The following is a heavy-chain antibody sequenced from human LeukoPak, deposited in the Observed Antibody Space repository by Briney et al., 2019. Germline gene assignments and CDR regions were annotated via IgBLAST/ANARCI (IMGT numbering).Heavy chain of an antibody. CDR1: GFTFTSYE. CDR2: ITISGSTI. D-gene: IGHD4-23*01. V-gene: IGHV3-48*03. CDR3: AREFDYGGHFDY. J-gene: IGHJ4*02. Sequence: GGSLRLSCAASGFTFTSYEMNWVRQAPGKGLEWVSYITISGSTIYYADSVKGRFTISRDNAKNSLYLQMNSLRAEDTAVYYCAREFDYGGHFDYWGQGTQVTVSS.